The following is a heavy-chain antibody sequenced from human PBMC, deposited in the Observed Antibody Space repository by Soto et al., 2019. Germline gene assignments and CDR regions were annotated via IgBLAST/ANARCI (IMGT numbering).Heavy chain of an antibody. Sequence: GGSLRLSCAASGFTFSSYGMHWVRQAPGKGLEWVAVIWYDGSNKYYADSVKGRFTISRDNSKNTLYLQMNSLRAEDTAVYYCARAPEVGSSYYFDYWGQGTLVTVSS. CDR2: IWYDGSNK. J-gene: IGHJ4*02. CDR1: GFTFSSYG. D-gene: IGHD6-6*01. CDR3: ARAPEVGSSYYFDY. V-gene: IGHV3-33*01.